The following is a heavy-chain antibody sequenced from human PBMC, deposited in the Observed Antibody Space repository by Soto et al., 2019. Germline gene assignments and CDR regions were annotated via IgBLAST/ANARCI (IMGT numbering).Heavy chain of an antibody. CDR3: VRGGYTYYCGMDV. D-gene: IGHD5-12*01. CDR1: GFTFTNYG. J-gene: IGHJ6*02. V-gene: IGHV3-33*01. CDR2: IWSDGSNK. Sequence: SLRLSCAASGFTFTNYGMHWVRQAPGKGLEWVAVIWSDGSNKYYAGSVKGRFTISRDNSKNTLSLQMNSLRAEDTAVYYCVRGGYTYYCGMDVWGQGTTVTVSS.